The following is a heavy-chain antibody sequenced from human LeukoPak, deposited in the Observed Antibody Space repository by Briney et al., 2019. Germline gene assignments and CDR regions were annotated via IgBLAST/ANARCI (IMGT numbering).Heavy chain of an antibody. D-gene: IGHD3-22*01. J-gene: IGHJ4*02. CDR3: ARDPYSSSAYEDY. CDR1: EFTFSSYW. Sequence: PGGSLRLSCAGSEFTFSSYWMSWVRQAPGKGLEWVANIKQDGSEKYYADSVKGRFTISRDNSKNTLYLQMNSLRVEDTAVYYCARDPYSSSAYEDYWGQGTLVTVSS. CDR2: IKQDGSEK. V-gene: IGHV3-7*03.